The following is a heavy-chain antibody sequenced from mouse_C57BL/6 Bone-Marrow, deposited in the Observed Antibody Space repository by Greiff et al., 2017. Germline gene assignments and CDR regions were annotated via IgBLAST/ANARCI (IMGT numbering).Heavy chain of an antibody. D-gene: IGHD2-4*01. V-gene: IGHV1-64*01. CDR1: GYTFTSYW. CDR2: IHPNSGRT. CDR3: AHYDNADDGDY. Sequence: VQLQQPGAELVKPGASVKLSCKASGYTFTSYWMHWVKQRPGQGLEWIGIIHPNSGRTNYNEKFKSKATLTVDKSSSTAYMQLSSLTSENSAVYSCAHYDNADDGDYWGQGTTLTVSS. J-gene: IGHJ2*01.